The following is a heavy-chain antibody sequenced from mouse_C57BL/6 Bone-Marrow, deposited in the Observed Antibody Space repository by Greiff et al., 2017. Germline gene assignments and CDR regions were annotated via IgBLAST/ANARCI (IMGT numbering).Heavy chain of an antibody. CDR3: ARGNLYYDYPYYAMDY. Sequence: VQLQQSGAELVRPGSSVKLSCKASGYTFTSYWMHWVKQRPIQGLEWIGNIDPSDSETHYNQQFKDKATLTVDKSSSTAYMQLSSLTSEDSAVYYCARGNLYYDYPYYAMDYWGQGTSVTVSS. D-gene: IGHD2-4*01. V-gene: IGHV1-52*01. J-gene: IGHJ4*01. CDR1: GYTFTSYW. CDR2: IDPSDSET.